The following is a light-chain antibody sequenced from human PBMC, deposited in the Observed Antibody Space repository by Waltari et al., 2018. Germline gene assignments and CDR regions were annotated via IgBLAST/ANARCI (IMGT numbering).Light chain of an antibody. CDR3: HQHNNWPYT. CDR2: DLS. J-gene: IGKJ2*01. V-gene: IGKV3-11*01. CDR1: QSVSRY. Sequence: EIVLTQSPATLSFFPGERVTLSCRASQSVSRYMAWYQQKPGPAPRLLIYDLSNRATGIPARFSGSGSGSDFTLTISSLEPEDFAVYYCHQHNNWPYTFGQGTKLEI.